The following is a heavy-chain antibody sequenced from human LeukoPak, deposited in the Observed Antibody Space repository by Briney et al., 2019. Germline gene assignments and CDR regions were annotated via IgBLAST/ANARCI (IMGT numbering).Heavy chain of an antibody. D-gene: IGHD2-2*01. Sequence: SETLSLTCTVSGGPISSYYWSWIRQPAGKGLEWIGRIYTSGSTNYNPSLKSRVTMSVDTSKSQFSLKLSSVTAADTAVYYCARDLVVPAAMHYYMDVWGKGTTVTVSS. CDR2: IYTSGST. J-gene: IGHJ6*03. V-gene: IGHV4-4*07. CDR1: GGPISSYY. CDR3: ARDLVVPAAMHYYMDV.